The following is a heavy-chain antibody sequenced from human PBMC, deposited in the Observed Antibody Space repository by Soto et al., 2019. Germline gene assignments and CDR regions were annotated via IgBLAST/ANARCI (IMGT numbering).Heavy chain of an antibody. V-gene: IGHV1-46*01. J-gene: IGHJ6*01. D-gene: IGHD2-15*01. Sequence: ASVKVSCKASGYTITSYYMHWVRQAPGQGLEWMGIINPSSSATRYSQKFQGRVTMTRDVSTSTVYMEMSGLRSEDTAGYYCARGYCSRCNCYRLYYYDMDVCGQGTTVTVSP. CDR1: GYTITSYY. CDR3: ARGYCSRCNCYRLYYYDMDV. CDR2: INPSSSAT.